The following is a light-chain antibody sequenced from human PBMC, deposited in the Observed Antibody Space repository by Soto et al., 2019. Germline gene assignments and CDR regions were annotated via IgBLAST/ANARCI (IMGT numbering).Light chain of an antibody. J-gene: IGLJ2*01. V-gene: IGLV2-14*03. CDR2: NVS. CDR1: SRDVGGYDY. CDR3: SSYTSSTTPV. Sequence: QSVLTQPASVSGSPGQSITISCTGTSRDVGGYDYVSWYQHHPGKAPKLMIYNVSNRPSGVSNRFSGSKSGNTASLTISGLQAEDEADYYCSSYTSSTTPVFGGGTKLTVL.